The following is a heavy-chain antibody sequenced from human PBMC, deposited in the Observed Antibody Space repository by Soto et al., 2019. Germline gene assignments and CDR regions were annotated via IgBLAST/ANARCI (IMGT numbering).Heavy chain of an antibody. CDR3: ARAHLYYYGSGSPTAFDP. V-gene: IGHV4-59*01. Sequence: TLSLTCTVSGGSISSYYWSWIRQPPGKGLEWIGYIYYSGSTNYNPSLKSRVTISVDTSKNQFSLKLSSVTAADTAVYCCARAHLYYYGSGSPTAFDPWGQGTLVTVSS. J-gene: IGHJ5*02. CDR2: IYYSGST. D-gene: IGHD3-10*01. CDR1: GGSISSYY.